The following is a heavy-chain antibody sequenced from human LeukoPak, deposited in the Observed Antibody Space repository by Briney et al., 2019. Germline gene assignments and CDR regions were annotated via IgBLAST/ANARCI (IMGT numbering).Heavy chain of an antibody. CDR3: ARENRGIAARQPWYY. CDR1: GGSISSYY. Sequence: PSETLSLTCTVSGGSISSYYWSWIRQPPGKGLEWIGYIYYSGSTNYNPSLKSRVTISVDTSKNQFSLKLSSVTAADTAVYYCARENRGIAARQPWYYWGQGTLVTVSS. J-gene: IGHJ4*02. CDR2: IYYSGST. D-gene: IGHD6-6*01. V-gene: IGHV4-59*12.